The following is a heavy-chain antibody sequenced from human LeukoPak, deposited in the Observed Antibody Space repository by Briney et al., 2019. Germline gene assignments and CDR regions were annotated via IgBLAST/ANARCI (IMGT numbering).Heavy chain of an antibody. V-gene: IGHV3-53*01. J-gene: IGHJ2*01. CDR2: IYSGGNT. CDR3: ARDRDTIKDYGDYVPPSLAGYFDL. D-gene: IGHD4-17*01. Sequence: TGGSLRLSCAASGFTVSSTYMSWVRQAPGKGLEWVSVIYSGGNTFYSDSVKGRFTISRDNSKNTLYLQMNSLRAEDTAVYYCARDRDTIKDYGDYVPPSLAGYFDLWGRGTLVTVSS. CDR1: GFTVSSTY.